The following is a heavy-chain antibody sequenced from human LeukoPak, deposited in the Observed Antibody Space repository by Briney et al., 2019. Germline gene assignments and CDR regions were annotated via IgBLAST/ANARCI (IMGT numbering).Heavy chain of an antibody. CDR2: IYSGGST. CDR3: ARVADAVLMVYAIVY. Sequence: GGSLRLSCAASGFTVSSNYMSWVRQAPGKGLEWVSVIYSGGSTYYADSVKGRFTISRDNSKNTLYLQMNSLRAEDTAVYYCARVADAVLMVYAIVYWGQGTLVTVSS. V-gene: IGHV3-53*01. J-gene: IGHJ4*02. CDR1: GFTVSSNY. D-gene: IGHD2-8*01.